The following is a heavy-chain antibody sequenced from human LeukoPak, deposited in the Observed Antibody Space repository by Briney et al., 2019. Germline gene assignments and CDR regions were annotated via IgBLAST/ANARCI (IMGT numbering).Heavy chain of an antibody. V-gene: IGHV3-53*01. J-gene: IGHJ6*04. CDR1: GFTVSSNY. CDR2: IYSGGST. D-gene: IGHD4-17*01. CDR3: ARDNYGDYGMDV. Sequence: GGSLRLSCAASGFTVSSNYMSWVRQAPGKGLEWVSAIYSGGSTYYADSVKGRFTISRDNSKNTLYLQMNSLRAEDTAVYYCARDNYGDYGMDVWGKGTTVTVSS.